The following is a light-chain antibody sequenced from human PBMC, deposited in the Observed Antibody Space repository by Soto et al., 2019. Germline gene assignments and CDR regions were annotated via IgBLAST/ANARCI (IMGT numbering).Light chain of an antibody. CDR1: QSVAGS. CDR2: DIS. Sequence: EFVLTQSQATLSLSPGERAILSCRASQSVAGSLAWYQQKPGQAPRLLIYDISTRAAAIPARFSGSGSGTDFTLTVSSLEPEDFALYYCQQRSNRITFGQGTRLENK. J-gene: IGKJ5*01. V-gene: IGKV3-11*01. CDR3: QQRSNRIT.